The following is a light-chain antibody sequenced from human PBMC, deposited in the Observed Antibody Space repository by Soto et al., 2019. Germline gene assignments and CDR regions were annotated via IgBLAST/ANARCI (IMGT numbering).Light chain of an antibody. CDR3: QQHNDYWT. V-gene: IGKV1-5*01. CDR1: QSITTW. Sequence: DIQLTQCPSTLSASVGDRVVITCRASQSITTWLAWYQQKPAKAPKLLIYDASSLESGVPSRFSGSGSGTEFTLTISSLQPDDFATYHCQQHNDYWTFGQGTKVDIK. CDR2: DAS. J-gene: IGKJ1*01.